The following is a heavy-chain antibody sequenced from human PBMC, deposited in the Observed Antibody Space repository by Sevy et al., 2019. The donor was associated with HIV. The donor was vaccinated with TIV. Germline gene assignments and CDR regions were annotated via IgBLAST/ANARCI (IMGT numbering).Heavy chain of an antibody. CDR2: IRWNSGTI. D-gene: IGHD2-2*03. CDR3: AKDIGYCISTTCPGLVDY. V-gene: IGHV3-9*01. J-gene: IGHJ4*02. CDR1: GFTFDDYA. Sequence: SLRLSCAASGFTFDDYAMHWVRQAPGKGLEWVSGIRWNSGTIGYADSMKGRFTISRDNAKNSLYLQMNSLRAEDTVLYYCAKDIGYCISTTCPGLVDYWGQGTLVTVSS.